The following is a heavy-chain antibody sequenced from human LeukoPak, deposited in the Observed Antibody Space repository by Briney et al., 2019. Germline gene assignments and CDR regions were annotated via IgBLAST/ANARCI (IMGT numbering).Heavy chain of an antibody. CDR3: AKDMRSRVYSGYDCFDY. J-gene: IGHJ4*02. V-gene: IGHV1-2*02. D-gene: IGHD5-12*01. CDR1: GYTFTGYY. Sequence: GASVKVSCKASGYTFTGYYMHWVRQAPGQGLEWMGWINPHSGDTNYAQKLQGRVTMTRDTSTSTAYLEVSRLRSDDTAVYYCAKDMRSRVYSGYDCFDYWGQGPLVTVSS. CDR2: INPHSGDT.